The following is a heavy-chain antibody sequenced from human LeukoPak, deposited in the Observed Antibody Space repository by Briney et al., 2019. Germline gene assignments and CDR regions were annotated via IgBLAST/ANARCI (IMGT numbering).Heavy chain of an antibody. CDR3: ARDPTTVTKGFDI. Sequence: SETLSLTCSVSDDSFSTHYWTWIRQPPGKGLEGSGYISSIGNTNYNPSLKSRVTISVDTSKKRFSLKMTSVTAADTAVYYCARDPTTVTKGFDIWGQGTMVTVSS. CDR1: DDSFSTHY. D-gene: IGHD4-17*01. J-gene: IGHJ3*02. CDR2: ISSIGNT. V-gene: IGHV4-59*11.